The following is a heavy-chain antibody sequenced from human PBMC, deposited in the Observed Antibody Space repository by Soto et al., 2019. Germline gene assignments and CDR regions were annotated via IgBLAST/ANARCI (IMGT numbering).Heavy chain of an antibody. J-gene: IGHJ5*02. V-gene: IGHV4-59*01. CDR2: ISYSGST. CDR3: ARDSGYCSTTTCSAPFDP. D-gene: IGHD2-2*01. Sequence: QVQLQESGPGLVKPSETLSLTCSVSGGSISSYYWSWIRQPLGKGLEWIGYISYSGSTNYSPSLQSRVTISVDTSRNQFSLKVTSVTAADTAVYYCARDSGYCSTTTCSAPFDPWGQGTLVTVSS. CDR1: GGSISSYY.